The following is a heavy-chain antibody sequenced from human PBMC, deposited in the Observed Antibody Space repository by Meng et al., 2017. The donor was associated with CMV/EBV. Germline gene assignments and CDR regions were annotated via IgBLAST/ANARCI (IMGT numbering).Heavy chain of an antibody. CDR2: FDPEDGET. Sequence: QAQHVKSGAEVKKPGGAVKVSYTVSGYPLTELSMHSVRQAPGKGREWMGGFDPEDGETIYAQKFQGRVTMTEDTSTDTAYMELSSLRSEDTAVYYCATGGSTTDHREIDWFDPWGQGTLVTVSS. CDR3: ATGGSTTDHREIDWFDP. D-gene: IGHD3-16*01. J-gene: IGHJ5*02. CDR1: GYPLTELS. V-gene: IGHV1-24*01.